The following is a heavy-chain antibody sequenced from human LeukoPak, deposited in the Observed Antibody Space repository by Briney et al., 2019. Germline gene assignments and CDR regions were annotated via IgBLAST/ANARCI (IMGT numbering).Heavy chain of an antibody. CDR3: ASDPTYYDFWSGYYRSKDFDY. CDR1: GFTFSSYA. J-gene: IGHJ4*02. CDR2: ISYDGSNK. V-gene: IGHV3-30-3*01. Sequence: GGSLRLSCAASGFTFSSYAMHWVRQAPGKGLEWVAVISYDGSNKYYADSVKGRFTISRDNSKNTLYLQMNSLRAEDTAVYYCASDPTYYDFWSGYYRSKDFDYWGQGTLVTASS. D-gene: IGHD3-3*01.